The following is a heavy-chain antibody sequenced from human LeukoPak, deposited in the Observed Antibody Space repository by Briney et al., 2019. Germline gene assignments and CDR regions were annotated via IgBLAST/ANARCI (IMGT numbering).Heavy chain of an antibody. V-gene: IGHV3-7*01. CDR2: IKQDGSEK. D-gene: IGHD6-19*01. J-gene: IGHJ4*02. Sequence: GGSLRLSCVASGFTFSNYWMSWVRQAPGKGLEWVANIKQDGSEKFYVDSVKGRLTISRDNAKNSLYLRMDSLRVEDTAVYYCARVQGSSGPGIFEYWGQGTLVTVSS. CDR1: GFTFSNYW. CDR3: ARVQGSSGPGIFEY.